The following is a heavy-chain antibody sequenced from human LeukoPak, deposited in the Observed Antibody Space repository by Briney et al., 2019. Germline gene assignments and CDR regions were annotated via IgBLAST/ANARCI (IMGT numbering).Heavy chain of an antibody. V-gene: IGHV1-69*13. CDR3: AMEVGATGYYFDY. CDR1: GGTFSSYA. J-gene: IGHJ4*02. Sequence: ASVKVSCKASGGTFSSYAISWVRQAPGQGLEWMGGITPMFGTANYAQKFQGRVTITADESTSTAYMELSSLRSEDTAVYYCAMEVGATGYYFDYWGQGTLVTVSS. D-gene: IGHD1-26*01. CDR2: ITPMFGTA.